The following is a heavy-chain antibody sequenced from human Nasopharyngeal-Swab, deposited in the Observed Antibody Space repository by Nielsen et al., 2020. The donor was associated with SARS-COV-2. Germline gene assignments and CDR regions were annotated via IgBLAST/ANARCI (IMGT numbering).Heavy chain of an antibody. Sequence: SGPTLVKPTQTLRLTCTFSGLSLSTSGMCVTWVRPPPGKALEWLAIIDWGDDKYYSTSLKTRLTISKDTSNNQVVLIMANMDPGDTATYYCGRISPHNFHIDFWGQGTLVTVSS. CDR1: GLSLSTSGMC. CDR2: IDWGDDK. CDR3: GRISPHNFHIDF. V-gene: IGHV2-70*20. J-gene: IGHJ4*02. D-gene: IGHD1-20*01.